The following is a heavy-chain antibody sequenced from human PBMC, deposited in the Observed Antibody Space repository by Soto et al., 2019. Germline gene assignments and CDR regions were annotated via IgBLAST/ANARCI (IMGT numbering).Heavy chain of an antibody. Sequence: QVQLVQSGAEVKKPGASVKVSCKASGYTFTSYGISWVRQAPGQGLEWMGWISAYNGNTHYAQKLQGRVTMTTDTSTSNAYMELMRLRSDDAAVYYSASDCVSSYWFDPWGQGTLVTVSS. D-gene: IGHD2-15*01. J-gene: IGHJ5*02. CDR3: ASDCVSSYWFDP. V-gene: IGHV1-18*01. CDR1: GYTFTSYG. CDR2: ISAYNGNT.